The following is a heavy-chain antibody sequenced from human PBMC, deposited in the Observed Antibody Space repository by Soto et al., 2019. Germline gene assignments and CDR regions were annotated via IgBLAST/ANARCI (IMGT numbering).Heavy chain of an antibody. D-gene: IGHD6-6*01. V-gene: IGHV3-23*01. Sequence: PGGSLRLSCVASGFSLANFPMNWVRQTPGKGLEWISYISPRGDNIYYAESVKGRFTISRDNSKNTLYLQMNSLRAEDTAVYYCAKDPSVAARLYFDYWGQGTLVTVSS. CDR3: AKDPSVAARLYFDY. CDR2: ISPRGDNI. J-gene: IGHJ4*02. CDR1: GFSLANFP.